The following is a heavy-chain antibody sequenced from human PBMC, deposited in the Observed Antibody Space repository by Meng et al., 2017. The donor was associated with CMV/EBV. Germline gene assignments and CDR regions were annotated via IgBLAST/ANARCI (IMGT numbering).Heavy chain of an antibody. CDR1: GFTFDDYA. D-gene: IGHD6-6*01. CDR2: ISWNRGSI. CDR3: AQGHSSSGFYYYYGMDV. Sequence: SLKISCAASGFTFDDYAMHWVRQAPGKGLEWVAGISWNRGSIGYADSVKGRFTISRDNAKNSLYLQMNSLRAEDTALYYCAQGHSSSGFYYYYGMDVWGQGTTVTVSS. V-gene: IGHV3-9*01. J-gene: IGHJ6*02.